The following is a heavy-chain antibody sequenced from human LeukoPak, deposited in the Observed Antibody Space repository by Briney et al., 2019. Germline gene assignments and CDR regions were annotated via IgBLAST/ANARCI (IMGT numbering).Heavy chain of an antibody. J-gene: IGHJ4*02. V-gene: IGHV4-59*01. D-gene: IGHD3-3*01. CDR1: GGSISSYY. CDR3: ARAPHRSLGGYFDY. CDR2: IYYSGST. Sequence: SETLSLTCTVSGGSISSYYWSWIRQPPGKGLEWIGYIYYSGSTNYSPSLKSRVTISVDTSKNQFSLKLSSVTAADTAVYYCARAPHRSLGGYFDYWGQGTLVTVSS.